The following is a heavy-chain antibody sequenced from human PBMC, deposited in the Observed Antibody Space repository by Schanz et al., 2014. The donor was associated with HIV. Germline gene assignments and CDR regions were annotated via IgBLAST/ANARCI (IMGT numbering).Heavy chain of an antibody. CDR3: AKDGGRRGGQRQLFAY. D-gene: IGHD1-1*01. Sequence: QVQLQESGPGLVKPSQTLSLTCTVSGGSISSGGYYWSWIRQYPGKGLEWIGEINDSGRPTIKPSLKVRVTRSVATSKNQFPLKLSSVTAADTAFYYCAKDGGRRGGQRQLFAYWGHGTLVTVSS. CDR2: INDSGRP. J-gene: IGHJ4*03. V-gene: IGHV4-31*03. CDR1: GGSISSGGYY.